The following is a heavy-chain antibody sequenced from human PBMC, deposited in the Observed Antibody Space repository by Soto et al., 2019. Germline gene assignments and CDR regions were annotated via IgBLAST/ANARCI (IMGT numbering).Heavy chain of an antibody. V-gene: IGHV3-9*01. Sequence: GGSLRLSCAASGFTFDDYAMHWVRQAPGKGLEWVSGISWNSGSIGYADSVKGRFTISRDNAKNSLYLQMNSLRAEDTALYYCAKASSRSGYFDYWGQGTLVTVSS. CDR1: GFTFDDYA. CDR2: ISWNSGSI. D-gene: IGHD3-10*01. CDR3: AKASSRSGYFDY. J-gene: IGHJ4*02.